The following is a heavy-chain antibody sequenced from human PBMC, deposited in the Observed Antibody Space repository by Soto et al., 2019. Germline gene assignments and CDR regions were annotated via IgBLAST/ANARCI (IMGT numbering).Heavy chain of an antibody. D-gene: IGHD3-9*01. CDR2: MNPNSGNT. V-gene: IGHV1-8*01. Sequence: ASVKVSCKASGYTFTSYDINWVRQATGQGLEWMGWMNPNSGNTGYAQKFQGRVTMTRNTSISTAYMELSSLRSEDTAVYYCARGPAYYDILTGYYMPWYDPWGQGTLVTVSS. J-gene: IGHJ5*02. CDR3: ARGPAYYDILTGYYMPWYDP. CDR1: GYTFTSYD.